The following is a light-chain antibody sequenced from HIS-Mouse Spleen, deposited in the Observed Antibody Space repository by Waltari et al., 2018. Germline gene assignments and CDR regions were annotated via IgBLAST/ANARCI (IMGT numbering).Light chain of an antibody. Sequence: ELVLTQSPGTLSLSPGERATLSCRASQSVSSSYLAWYQQKPGQAPRLLIYGSSSRAAGIPSRFSSSGSATYFTITISRLEAEDFAVYYCQQYGSSPPTFGQGTKVEIK. J-gene: IGKJ1*01. CDR1: QSVSSSY. V-gene: IGKV3-20*01. CDR2: GSS. CDR3: QQYGSSPPT.